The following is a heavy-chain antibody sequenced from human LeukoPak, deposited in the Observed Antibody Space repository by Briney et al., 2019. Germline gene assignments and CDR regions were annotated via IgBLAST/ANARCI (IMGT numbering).Heavy chain of an antibody. J-gene: IGHJ4*02. CDR3: ARDYSRSWYPDY. CDR2: INSDANST. Sequence: PGGSLRLSCAASGFTFSSYWMHWVRQAPGKGLVWVSRINSDANSTSYAASVKGRFTISRDNAKNTLYLQMDSLRGEDTAVYYCARDYSRSWYPDYWGQGTLVTVSS. D-gene: IGHD6-13*01. CDR1: GFTFSSYW. V-gene: IGHV3-74*01.